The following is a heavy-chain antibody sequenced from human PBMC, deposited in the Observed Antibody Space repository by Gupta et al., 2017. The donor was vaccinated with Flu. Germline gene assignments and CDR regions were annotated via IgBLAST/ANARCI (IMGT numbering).Heavy chain of an antibody. J-gene: IGHJ3*02. CDR2: IYCSGST. Sequence: QLQLQESGPGLVKPSETLSLTCTVSGGSISSSSYYWGWIRQPPGKGLEWIGSIYCSGSTYYNPSLKSRVTISVDTSKNQFSLKLSSVTAADTAVYYCARRRAGIVGATNKDAFDIWGQGTMVTVSS. CDR3: ARRRAGIVGATNKDAFDI. D-gene: IGHD1-26*01. CDR1: GGSISSSSYY. V-gene: IGHV4-39*01.